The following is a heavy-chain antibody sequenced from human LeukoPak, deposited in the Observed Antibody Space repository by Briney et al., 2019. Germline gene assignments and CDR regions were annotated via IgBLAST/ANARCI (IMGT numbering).Heavy chain of an antibody. D-gene: IGHD2-15*01. CDR2: ISYSGNT. V-gene: IGHV4-39*01. CDR1: GGSIFSSDYH. J-gene: IGHJ3*02. Sequence: SETLSLTCTVSGGSIFSSDYHWGWVRQPPGKGLEWIGTISYSGNTDYNPSLRSRVTISVDTSNNQFSLRLGSVTAADTAVYHCARHCCSGPAKRVFDIWGQGTTVTVSS. CDR3: ARHCCSGPAKRVFDI.